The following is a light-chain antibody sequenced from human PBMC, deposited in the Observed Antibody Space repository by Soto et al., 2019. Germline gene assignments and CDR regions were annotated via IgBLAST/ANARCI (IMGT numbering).Light chain of an antibody. CDR2: GNT. Sequence: QSVLTQPPSVSGAPGQRVTISCTGSSSSIGAGYDVHWYQQFPGAAPKLLISGNTNRPSGVPDRFSGSKSGTSASLAITGLQPEDEADYYCQSFDSSLSAVVFGGGTKLTVL. V-gene: IGLV1-40*01. CDR3: QSFDSSLSAVV. CDR1: SSSIGAGYD. J-gene: IGLJ2*01.